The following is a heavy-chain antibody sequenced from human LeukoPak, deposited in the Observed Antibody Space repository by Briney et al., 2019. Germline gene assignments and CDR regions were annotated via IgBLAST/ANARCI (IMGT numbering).Heavy chain of an antibody. V-gene: IGHV3-23*01. CDR2: ISGSGGST. D-gene: IGHD3-10*01. CDR1: GFTFSSYA. CDR3: ARDRTMVRGVPGDAFDI. J-gene: IGHJ3*02. Sequence: PGGSLRLSCAASGFTFSSYAMSWVRQAPGKGLEWVSAISGSGGSTYYADSVKGRFTISRDNSKNTLYLQMNSLRAEDTAVYYCARDRTMVRGVPGDAFDIWGQGTMVTVSS.